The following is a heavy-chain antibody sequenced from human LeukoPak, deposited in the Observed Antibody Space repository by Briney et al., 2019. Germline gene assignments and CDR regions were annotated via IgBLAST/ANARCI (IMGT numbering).Heavy chain of an antibody. V-gene: IGHV3-15*01. D-gene: IGHD3-3*01. J-gene: IGHJ4*02. Sequence: GGSLRLSCAASGFTFSNAWMSWVRQAPGKGLEWVGRIKSKTDGGTTDYAAPVKGRFTITRDDSKNTLYLQMNSLKTEDTAVYYCTSGTYDFWSGLGIFDYWGQGTLVTVSS. CDR1: GFTFSNAW. CDR3: TSGTYDFWSGLGIFDY. CDR2: IKSKTDGGTT.